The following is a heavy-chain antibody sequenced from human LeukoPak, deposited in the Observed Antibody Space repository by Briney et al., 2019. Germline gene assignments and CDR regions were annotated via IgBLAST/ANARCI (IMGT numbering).Heavy chain of an antibody. Sequence: PSGTLSLTCTVSGGSISSSSYYWGWIRQPPGKGLEWIGSIYYSGSTYYNPSLKSRVTISVDTSKNQFSLKLSSVTAADTAVYYCARHYYDSSGYYFTGGDAFDIWGQGTMVTVSS. CDR2: IYYSGST. CDR1: GGSISSSSYY. D-gene: IGHD3-22*01. CDR3: ARHYYDSSGYYFTGGDAFDI. J-gene: IGHJ3*02. V-gene: IGHV4-39*07.